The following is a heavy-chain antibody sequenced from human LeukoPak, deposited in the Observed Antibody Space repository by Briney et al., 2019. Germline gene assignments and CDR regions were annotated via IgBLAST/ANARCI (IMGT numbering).Heavy chain of an antibody. J-gene: IGHJ5*02. CDR3: ARASGPNWFDP. Sequence: SETLSLTCTVSGGSVSSDGYYWRWIRQPPGTGLEWIGYIYYSGSTNYNPSLKSRVTISVDTSKSQFSLKLSSVTAADTAMYYCARASGPNWFDPWGQGTLVTVSS. CDR1: GGSVSSDGYY. CDR2: IYYSGST. D-gene: IGHD1-26*01. V-gene: IGHV4-61*08.